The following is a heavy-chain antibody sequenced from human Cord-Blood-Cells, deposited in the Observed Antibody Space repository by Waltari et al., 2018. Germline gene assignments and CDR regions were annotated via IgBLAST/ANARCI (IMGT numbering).Heavy chain of an antibody. Sequence: QVQLVESGGGVVQPGRSLRLACAASGFTFSSYAMHWVRQAPGKGLGWGEVISYDASNKYYADSVKGRFTSSRDNSKTTLYLQMNSLRAVDTAVYYCARDRATGVVDYWGQGTLVTVSS. D-gene: IGHD7-27*01. CDR3: ARDRATGVVDY. CDR2: ISYDASNK. CDR1: GFTFSSYA. V-gene: IGHV3-30*04. J-gene: IGHJ4*02.